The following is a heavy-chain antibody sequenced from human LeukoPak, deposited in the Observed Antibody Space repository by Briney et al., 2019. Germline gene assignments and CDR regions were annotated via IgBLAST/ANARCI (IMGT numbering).Heavy chain of an antibody. CDR3: ARAHSSGWYYLDY. J-gene: IGHJ4*02. CDR1: GGSISSSSYY. CDR2: IYYSVST. D-gene: IGHD6-19*01. Sequence: SETLSLTCTVSGGSISSSSYYWGWIRQPPGKGLEWIGGIYYSVSTYYNPSLKSRVTISVDTSKNQFSLKLSSVTDADTAVYYCARAHSSGWYYLDYWGQGTLVTVSS. V-gene: IGHV4-39*01.